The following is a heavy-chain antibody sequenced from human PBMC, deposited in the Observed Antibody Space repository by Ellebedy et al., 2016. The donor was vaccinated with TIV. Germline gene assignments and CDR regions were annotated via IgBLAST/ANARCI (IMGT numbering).Heavy chain of an antibody. V-gene: IGHV3-7*03. Sequence: GESLKISCAASGFTVRSNSMTWVRQVPGKGLEWVANINQDGSETYYVDSVKGRVTISRDNAKNSLFLQMNSLRAEDTAVYYCARDFDCWGQGTLVTVSS. J-gene: IGHJ4*02. CDR2: INQDGSET. CDR1: GFTVRSNS. CDR3: ARDFDC.